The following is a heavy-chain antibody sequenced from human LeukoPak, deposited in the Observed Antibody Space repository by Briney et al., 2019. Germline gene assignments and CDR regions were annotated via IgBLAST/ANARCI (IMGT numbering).Heavy chain of an antibody. V-gene: IGHV3-33*06. J-gene: IGHJ4*02. Sequence: GGSLRLSCAASGFTFSSYGMHWVRQAPSKGLEWVAVIWYDGSNKYYADSVKGRFAISRDNSKNTLYLQMNSLRAEDTAVYYCAKNFSATPYYFDYWGRGTLVTVSS. D-gene: IGHD2-2*02. CDR1: GFTFSSYG. CDR2: IWYDGSNK. CDR3: AKNFSATPYYFDY.